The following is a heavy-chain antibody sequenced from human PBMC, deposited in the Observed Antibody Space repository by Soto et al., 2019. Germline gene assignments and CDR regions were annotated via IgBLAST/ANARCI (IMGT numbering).Heavy chain of an antibody. CDR2: TYYRSKWYN. D-gene: IGHD3-22*01. J-gene: IGHJ4*02. Sequence: PSQTLSLTCAISGDSVSTNSATWDWIRQSPSRGLEWLGRTYYRSKWYNDYAVSVKGRITINPDTSNNQLSLQLNSVTPDDTAVYYCASSDRSDFGFDYWGQGTLVTSPQ. CDR1: GDSVSTNSAT. CDR3: ASSDRSDFGFDY. V-gene: IGHV6-1*01.